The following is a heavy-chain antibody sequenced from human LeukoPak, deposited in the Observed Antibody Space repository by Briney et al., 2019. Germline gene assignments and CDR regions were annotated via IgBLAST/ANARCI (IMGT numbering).Heavy chain of an antibody. V-gene: IGHV6-1*01. CDR1: GDSVSSNSAA. Sequence: SQTLSLTCAISGDSVSSNSAAWNWIRQSPSRGLEWLGRTYYRSKWYNDYAVSVKSRITINPDTSKNQFSLQLNSVTPEDTVVYYCARAAQPWYYDSSGLGYWFDPWGQGTLVTVSS. D-gene: IGHD3-22*01. J-gene: IGHJ5*02. CDR2: TYYRSKWYN. CDR3: ARAAQPWYYDSSGLGYWFDP.